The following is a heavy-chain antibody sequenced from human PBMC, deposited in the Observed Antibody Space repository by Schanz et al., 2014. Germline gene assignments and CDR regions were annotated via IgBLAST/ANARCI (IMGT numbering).Heavy chain of an antibody. V-gene: IGHV1-2*04. D-gene: IGHD5-12*01. Sequence: QVQLVQSGAEMKKPGASVKVSCKASGYTFTGYYMHWVRQAPGQGLEWMGWINPNSGTTNYAQKFQGWVTMTRDTSISTAYMELSRRKSDDTAVYYCARAYGGYDPAGALDYWGQGTLVTVSS. CDR2: INPNSGTT. J-gene: IGHJ4*02. CDR3: ARAYGGYDPAGALDY. CDR1: GYTFTGYY.